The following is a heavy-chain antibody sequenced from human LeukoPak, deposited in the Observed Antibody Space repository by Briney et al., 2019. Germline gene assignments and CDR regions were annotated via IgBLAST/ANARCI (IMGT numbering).Heavy chain of an antibody. CDR1: GFTFSNYW. CDR2: INQDGSEK. CDR3: ARDGVDSGLYFDY. J-gene: IGHJ4*02. D-gene: IGHD3-22*01. Sequence: GGSLRLSCAASGFTFSNYWMNWVRQAPGKGLEWVASINQDGSEKYYVDSVKGRFTISRDKAKNSLYLQMNSLRVEDTAVYYCARDGVDSGLYFDYWGQGTLVTVSS. V-gene: IGHV3-7*01.